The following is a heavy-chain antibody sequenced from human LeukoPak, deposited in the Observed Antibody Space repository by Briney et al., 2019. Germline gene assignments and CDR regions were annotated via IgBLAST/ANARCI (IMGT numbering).Heavy chain of an antibody. V-gene: IGHV1-69*04. Sequence: SVKVSCKASGGTFSIYTISWVREGPGQGLEWMGRIIHVLGIANYAQKFQGRVTITADKSTSTAYMELSSLRSEDTAVYYCARDFELEPDYWGQGTLVTVSS. CDR3: ARDFELEPDY. CDR2: IIHVLGIA. CDR1: GGTFSIYT. J-gene: IGHJ4*02. D-gene: IGHD1-1*01.